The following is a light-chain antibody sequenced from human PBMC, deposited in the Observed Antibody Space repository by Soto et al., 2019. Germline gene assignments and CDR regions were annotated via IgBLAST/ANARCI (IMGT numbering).Light chain of an antibody. CDR1: QSVTTNY. Sequence: EIVWTQSPGTLSFSPGERATLACRASQSVTTNYLAWYQHKHGQAPWLLIYVASDRANGLPDRFSGSVSGTDLPRTIIRLAPEDLAVNYCQHCGSSAPHAFGTGTTGAIK. CDR2: VAS. CDR3: QHCGSSAPHA. J-gene: IGKJ3*01. V-gene: IGKV3-20*01.